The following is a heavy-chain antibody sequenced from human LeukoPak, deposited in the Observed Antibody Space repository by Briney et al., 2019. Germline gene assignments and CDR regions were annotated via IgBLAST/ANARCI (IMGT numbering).Heavy chain of an antibody. CDR1: GFTFSSYA. V-gene: IGHV3-30*04. D-gene: IGHD2-21*02. J-gene: IGHJ1*01. Sequence: GGSLRLSCAASGFTFSSYAMHWVRQAPGKGLEWVAVISYDGSNKYYADSVEGRFTISRDNSKNTLYLQMNSLRAEDTAVYYCARSCRGDCYSNAEYFQHWGQGTLVTVSS. CDR3: ARSCRGDCYSNAEYFQH. CDR2: ISYDGSNK.